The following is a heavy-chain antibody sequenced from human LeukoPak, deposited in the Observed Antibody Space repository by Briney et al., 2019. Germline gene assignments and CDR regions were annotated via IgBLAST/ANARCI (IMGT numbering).Heavy chain of an antibody. CDR2: VWYDGTNI. CDR3: ARGGYSGTYFFDY. D-gene: IGHD1-26*01. CDR1: GFTFSTYG. J-gene: IGHJ4*02. V-gene: IGHV3-33*01. Sequence: GRSLRLSCAASGFTFSTYGMHRVRQAPGKGLEWVAVVWYDGTNIHYVDSVKGRFTISRDNSKSTLYLQMNSLTAEDTAVYYCARGGYSGTYFFDYWGQGTPVTVSS.